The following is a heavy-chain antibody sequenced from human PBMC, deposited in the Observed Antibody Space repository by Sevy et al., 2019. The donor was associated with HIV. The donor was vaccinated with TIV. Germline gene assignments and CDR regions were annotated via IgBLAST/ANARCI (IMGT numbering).Heavy chain of an antibody. V-gene: IGHV4-39*01. CDR3: ARLRGGYGNGWFYYYMDV. D-gene: IGHD3-10*01. CDR2: ITDSGST. CDR1: GGSIRRGDYC. J-gene: IGHJ6*03. Sequence: SETLSLTCSVTGGSIRRGDYCWGWIRQSPGKGLEWIGSITDSGSTYYNPSLKSRVTMSVDTSKNQFSLKLSSVTAADTAVHYCARLRGGYGNGWFYYYMDVWGKGTTVTVSS.